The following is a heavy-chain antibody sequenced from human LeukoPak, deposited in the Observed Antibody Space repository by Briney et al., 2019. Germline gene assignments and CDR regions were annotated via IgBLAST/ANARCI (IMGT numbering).Heavy chain of an antibody. D-gene: IGHD7-27*01. CDR3: AKDGQAFNSNWDYFDS. J-gene: IGHJ4*02. V-gene: IGHV3-23*01. CDR1: GFTFSTFA. Sequence: GGSLRLSCVASGFTFSTFAMSWVRQAPGKGLEWVSGIGNTETYYADSVKGRFTISRDNSKNTIYLHMNNLKAEDTALYYCAKDGQAFNSNWDYFDSWGQGTLVTVSS. CDR2: IGNTET.